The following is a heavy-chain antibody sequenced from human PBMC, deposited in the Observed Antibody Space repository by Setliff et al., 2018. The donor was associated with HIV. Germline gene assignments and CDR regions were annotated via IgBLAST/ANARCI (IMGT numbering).Heavy chain of an antibody. CDR1: GGSISSSTYY. CDR2: IHFSGST. CDR3: ARHGSNWFDP. Sequence: SETLSLTCTVSGGSISSSTYYWGWIRQPPGKGLEWIGNIHFSGSTYYNPSLKSRVTISVDTSKNQFYLRLSSVTAADTAVYYCARHGSNWFDPWGQGTQVTVS. D-gene: IGHD3-10*01. V-gene: IGHV4-39*01. J-gene: IGHJ5*02.